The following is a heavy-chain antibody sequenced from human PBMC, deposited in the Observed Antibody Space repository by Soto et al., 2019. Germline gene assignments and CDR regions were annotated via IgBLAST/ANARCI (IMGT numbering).Heavy chain of an antibody. CDR3: ARGGLEPFDH. Sequence: GGSLRLSCAASGFTFGNYWMHWVRQAPGKGLVWVSRISDYGRINYADSVKDRFIISRDDAKSELYLQLNDLRAEDTAMYYCARGGLEPFDHWGQGXRVTVYS. V-gene: IGHV3-74*01. CDR1: GFTFGNYW. CDR2: ISDYGRI. D-gene: IGHD1-1*01. J-gene: IGHJ4*02.